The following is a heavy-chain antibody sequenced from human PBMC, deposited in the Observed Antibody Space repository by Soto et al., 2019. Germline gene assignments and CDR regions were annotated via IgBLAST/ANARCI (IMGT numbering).Heavy chain of an antibody. J-gene: IGHJ6*02. CDR3: ARDGASSPGYIYYYYGMDV. D-gene: IGHD3-9*01. CDR1: GYTFTSYG. CDR2: ISAYNGNT. V-gene: IGHV1-18*01. Sequence: ASVKVSCKASGYTFTSYGISWVRQAPGQGLEWMGWISAYNGNTNYAQKLQGRVTMTTDTSTSTAYMELRSLRSDDTAVYYCARDGASSPGYIYYYYGMDVWGQGTTVTVSS.